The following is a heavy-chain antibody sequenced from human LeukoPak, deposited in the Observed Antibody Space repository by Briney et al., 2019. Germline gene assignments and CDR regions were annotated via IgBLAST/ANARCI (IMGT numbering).Heavy chain of an antibody. CDR1: GFTFSNHA. Sequence: GGSLRLSCAASGFTFSNHAMHRVRQGPGKGLEWVALISFDESTNYYADSVKGRFTISRDNSKNTQYLQMNSLRPEDTAVYYCARGRTPYCRSTTCYARLDYWGQGTLVTVSS. V-gene: IGHV3-30*04. CDR2: ISFDESTN. J-gene: IGHJ4*02. CDR3: ARGRTPYCRSTTCYARLDY. D-gene: IGHD2-2*01.